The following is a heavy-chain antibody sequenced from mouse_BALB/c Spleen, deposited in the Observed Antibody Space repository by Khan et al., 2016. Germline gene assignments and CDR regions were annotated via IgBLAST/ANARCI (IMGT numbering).Heavy chain of an antibody. D-gene: IGHD2-2*01. V-gene: IGHV1-66*01. Sequence: QVQLQQSGPELVKPGASVRISCKASGYTFTSYYIHWVKQRPGQGLEWIGWIDPANGNTKYDPKFQGKATITADTSSNTAYLQFSSLTSEDTAVYYCARWGLPIYWFFDVWGAGTTVTVSS. J-gene: IGHJ1*01. CDR2: IDPANGNT. CDR1: GYTFTSYY. CDR3: ARWGLPIYWFFDV.